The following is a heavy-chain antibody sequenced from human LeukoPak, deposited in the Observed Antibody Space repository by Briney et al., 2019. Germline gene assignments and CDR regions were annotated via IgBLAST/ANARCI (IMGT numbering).Heavy chain of an antibody. V-gene: IGHV1-69*05. Sequence: ASVKVSCKASGGTFSSYAISWVRQAPGQGLEWMGGIIPIFGTANYAQKFQGRVTITTDESTSTAYMELSSLRSEDTAVYYCARRLKPHYYGMDVWGQGTTVTVSS. CDR2: IIPIFGTA. CDR3: ARRLKPHYYGMDV. CDR1: GGTFSSYA. J-gene: IGHJ6*02.